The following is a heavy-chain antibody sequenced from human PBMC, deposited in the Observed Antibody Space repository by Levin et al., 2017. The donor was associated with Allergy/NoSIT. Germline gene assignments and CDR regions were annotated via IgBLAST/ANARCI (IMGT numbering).Heavy chain of an antibody. CDR3: ASWAMYHYDRSAFDYFYYAMDV. CDR1: GILFSSYD. Sequence: NPGGSLRLSCAASGILFSSYDMNWVCQAPGKGLEWVSSISAGGNYIYYADSVKGRFTISRDNAKNSLFLQMNSLRAEDTAVYYCASWAMYHYDRSAFDYFYYAMDVWGQGTTVTVSS. D-gene: IGHD3-22*01. CDR2: ISAGGNYI. J-gene: IGHJ6*02. V-gene: IGHV3-21*01.